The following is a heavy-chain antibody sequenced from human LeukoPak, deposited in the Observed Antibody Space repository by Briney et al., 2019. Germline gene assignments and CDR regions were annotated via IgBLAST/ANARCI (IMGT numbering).Heavy chain of an antibody. V-gene: IGHV4-34*01. J-gene: IGHJ4*02. CDR1: GGSFSGYY. D-gene: IGHD3-10*01. Sequence: PSGTLSLTCAVYGGSFSGYYWSWIRQPPGKGLEWIGEINHSGSTNYNPSLKSRVTISVDTSKNQFSLKLSSVTAADTAVYYCARAPYYYGSGSYSHVFDYWGQGTLVTVSS. CDR3: ARAPYYYGSGSYSHVFDY. CDR2: INHSGST.